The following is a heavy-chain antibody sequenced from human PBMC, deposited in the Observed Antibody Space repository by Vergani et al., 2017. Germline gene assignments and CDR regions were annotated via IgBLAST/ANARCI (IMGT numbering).Heavy chain of an antibody. CDR2: ISSSSSYT. D-gene: IGHD6-19*01. CDR1: GFTFSDYY. V-gene: IGHV3-11*05. J-gene: IGHJ1*01. CDR3: ARIAVAAEYFQH. Sequence: QVQLVESGGGLVKPGGSLRLSCAASGFTFSDYYMSWIRQAPGKGLEWVSYISSSSSYTNYADPVKGRFTISRDNAKNSLYLQMNSLRAEDTAVYYCARIAVAAEYFQHWGQGTLVTVSS.